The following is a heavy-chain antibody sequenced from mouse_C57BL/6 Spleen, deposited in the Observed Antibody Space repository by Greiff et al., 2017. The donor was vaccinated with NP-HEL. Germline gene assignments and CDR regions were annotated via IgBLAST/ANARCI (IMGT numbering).Heavy chain of an antibody. V-gene: IGHV1-69*01. Sequence: QVQLQQPGAELVMPGASVKLSCKASGYTFTSYWMHWVKQRPGQGLEWIGEIDPSDSYTNYNQKFKGKSTLTVDKSSSTAYMQLSSLTSEDSAVYYCAAEDFAYWGQGTLVTVSA. CDR1: GYTFTSYW. CDR3: AAEDFAY. CDR2: IDPSDSYT. J-gene: IGHJ3*01.